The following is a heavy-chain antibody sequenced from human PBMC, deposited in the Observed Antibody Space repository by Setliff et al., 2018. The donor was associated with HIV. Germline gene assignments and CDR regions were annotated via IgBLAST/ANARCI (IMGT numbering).Heavy chain of an antibody. CDR2: IRYSGRT. CDR1: GASITSGSYF. CDR3: ATEISGYYNN. Sequence: PSETLSLTCTVSGASITSGSYFWTWIRQPAGKGLEWIGYIRYSGRTEYNPSLMSRVTMSVDSSKNHFSLSLSSVTAADTAVYYCATEISGYYNNWGQGTRVTVSS. V-gene: IGHV4-61*10. D-gene: IGHD3-10*01. J-gene: IGHJ4*02.